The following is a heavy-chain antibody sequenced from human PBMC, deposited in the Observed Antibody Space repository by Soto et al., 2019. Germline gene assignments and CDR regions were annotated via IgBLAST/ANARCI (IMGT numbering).Heavy chain of an antibody. J-gene: IGHJ4*02. Sequence: SETLSLTCTVSGGSISGNNRYWGWFRHPPGKGLEWIGSVFYSGRSYYKPSLENRVTISIDTSKNQFSLRLTSVTAADTAFYYCARHPNNYDSSRYEYFDWWGKGTLVTVSS. D-gene: IGHD3-22*01. CDR1: GGSISGNNRY. CDR2: VFYSGRS. CDR3: ARHPNNYDSSRYEYFDW. V-gene: IGHV4-39*01.